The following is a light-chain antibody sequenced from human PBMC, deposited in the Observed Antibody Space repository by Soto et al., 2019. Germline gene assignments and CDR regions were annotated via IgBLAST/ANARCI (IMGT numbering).Light chain of an antibody. CDR3: QEYGTPRSAS. CDR1: QVVDSNY. J-gene: IGKJ5*01. Sequence: VMTGDQNTLSVSPREKVSISGFASQVVDSNYLAWYQQKPGQTPRLIIYGASGRADGIPHRFSGSGFGTVFTISTSTVEPEDFSVDLWQEYGTPRSASFGQGTRLEIK. CDR2: GAS. V-gene: IGKV3-20*01.